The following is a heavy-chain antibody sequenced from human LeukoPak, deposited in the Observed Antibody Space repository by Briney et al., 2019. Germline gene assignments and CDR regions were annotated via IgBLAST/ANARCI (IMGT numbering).Heavy chain of an antibody. CDR2: IYYSGTT. J-gene: IGHJ4*02. CDR1: GGSISSGGYH. V-gene: IGHV4-31*03. Sequence: SETLSLTCTVSGGSISSGGYHWSWIRQHPGKGLEWIGHIYYSGTTYYNPSLKRRVTISIDTSKKQFSLKLSSVTAADTAVYYCARVYCSGGSCYVDYWGQGTLVTVSS. CDR3: ARVYCSGGSCYVDY. D-gene: IGHD2-15*01.